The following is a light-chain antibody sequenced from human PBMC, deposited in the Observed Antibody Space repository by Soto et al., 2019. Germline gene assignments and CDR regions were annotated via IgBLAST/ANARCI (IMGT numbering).Light chain of an antibody. CDR2: DAS. CDR1: QSFSSTY. CDR3: QQYGGSPRT. J-gene: IGKJ1*01. Sequence: EIVMTQSPATLSVSPGERATLSCRASQSFSSTYLAWYQQKPGQAPRLLIYDASSRATGIPDRFSGSGSGTDFTLTITRLEPEDFAVYYCQQYGGSPRTFGQGTKVDIK. V-gene: IGKV3-20*01.